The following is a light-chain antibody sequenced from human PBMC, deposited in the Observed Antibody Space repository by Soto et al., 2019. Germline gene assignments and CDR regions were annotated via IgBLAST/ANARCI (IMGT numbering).Light chain of an antibody. Sequence: ERVMTQSPATLSVSPGEKATLSCRASQSVSNNLAWYQQKPGQAPRLLMYFASTRATGIPARFSGSGSGTEFSLTISSLQSEDFAVYYCRQYNEWPLTFGGGTKVETK. J-gene: IGKJ4*01. V-gene: IGKV3-15*01. CDR1: QSVSNN. CDR3: RQYNEWPLT. CDR2: FAS.